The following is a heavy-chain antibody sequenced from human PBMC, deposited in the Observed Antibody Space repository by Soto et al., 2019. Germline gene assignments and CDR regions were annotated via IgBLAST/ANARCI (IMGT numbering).Heavy chain of an antibody. CDR1: GGSISSSSYY. Sequence: SETLSLTCTVSGGSISSSSYYWGWIRQPPGKGLEWIGSIYYSGSTYYNPSLKSRVTISVDTSKNQFSLKLSSVTAADTAVYYCARQAVAGTRWPPSYFDYWGQGTLVTVSS. V-gene: IGHV4-39*01. J-gene: IGHJ4*02. D-gene: IGHD6-19*01. CDR3: ARQAVAGTRWPPSYFDY. CDR2: IYYSGST.